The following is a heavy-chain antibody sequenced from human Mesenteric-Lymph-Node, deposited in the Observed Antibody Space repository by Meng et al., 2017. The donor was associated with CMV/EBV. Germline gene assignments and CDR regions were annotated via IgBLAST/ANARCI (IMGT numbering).Heavy chain of an antibody. Sequence: GGSLRLSCAASGFTFSSYAMSWVRQAPGKGLEWVSAISGSGGSTYYADSVKGRFTISRDNSKNTLYLQMNSLRAEDTAVYYCGRGQAGSDGWPRPIGSWGQGTLVTVSS. V-gene: IGHV3-23*01. D-gene: IGHD5-12*01. J-gene: IGHJ4*02. CDR1: GFTFSSYA. CDR3: GRGQAGSDGWPRPIGS. CDR2: ISGSGGST.